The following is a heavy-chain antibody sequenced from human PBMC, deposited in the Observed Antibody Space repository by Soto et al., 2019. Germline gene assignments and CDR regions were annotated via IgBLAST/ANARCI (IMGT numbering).Heavy chain of an antibody. CDR1: GYTFSRYG. CDR2: VSGYNGDT. J-gene: IGHJ6*02. D-gene: IGHD2-8*01. V-gene: IGHV1-18*01. CDR3: AKNGQPPYYYYGMDV. Sequence: QGQLVQSGPEVKKPGASVKVSCKASGYTFSRYGISWVRQAPGQGLEWMGWVSGYNGDTKYAQKVQGRVTMTIDTSTYTAYMELRSRTSDDTSIYYCAKNGQPPYYYYGMDVWGQGTTVTVSS.